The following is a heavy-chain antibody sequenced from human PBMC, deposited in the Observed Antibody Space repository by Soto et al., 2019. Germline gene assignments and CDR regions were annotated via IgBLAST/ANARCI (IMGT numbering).Heavy chain of an antibody. CDR3: ARALYSSSWYRGLCGY. Sequence: ASVKVSCKASGYTFNSYGISWVRQAPGQGLEWMGWISAYNGNTNYAQKLQGRVTMTTDTSTSTAYMELRSLRSDDTAVYYCARALYSSSWYRGLCGYWGQGTLVTVSS. D-gene: IGHD6-13*01. CDR2: ISAYNGNT. CDR1: GYTFNSYG. V-gene: IGHV1-18*01. J-gene: IGHJ4*02.